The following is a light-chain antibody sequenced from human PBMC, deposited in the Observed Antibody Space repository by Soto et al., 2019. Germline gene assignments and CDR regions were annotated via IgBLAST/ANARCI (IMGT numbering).Light chain of an antibody. CDR2: GAS. CDR3: QQYGSLIT. J-gene: IGKJ5*01. V-gene: IGKV3-15*01. Sequence: EIVMTQSPATLSVSPGERATLSCRASQSVSSNLAWYQQKPGQAPRLLIYGASTRATDVPARFSGSGSGTEFTLTISSLQSEDFAVYYCQQYGSLITFGQGTRLEIK. CDR1: QSVSSN.